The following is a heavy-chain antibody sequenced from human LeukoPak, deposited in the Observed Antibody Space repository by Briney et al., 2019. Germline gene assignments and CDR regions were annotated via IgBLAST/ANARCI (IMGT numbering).Heavy chain of an antibody. V-gene: IGHV3-30-3*01. CDR2: ISYDGSNN. Sequence: PGGSLRLSCAASGFTFSTYAMHWVRQAPGKGLEWVAVISYDGSNNYYADSVKGRFTISRDNSKNTLYLQMNSLRAEDTAVYYCATEYSYGPSLADYWGQGTLVTVSS. CDR1: GFTFSTYA. D-gene: IGHD5-18*01. J-gene: IGHJ4*02. CDR3: ATEYSYGPSLADY.